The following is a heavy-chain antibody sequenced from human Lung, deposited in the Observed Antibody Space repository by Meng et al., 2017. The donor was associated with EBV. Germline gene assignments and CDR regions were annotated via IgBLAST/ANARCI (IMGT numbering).Heavy chain of an antibody. J-gene: IGHJ4*02. CDR1: GYRFSTHV. V-gene: IGHV7-4-1*02. D-gene: IGHD3-3*01. CDR2: ISTNTGEA. CDR3: ARVAPSGYRYFDY. Sequence: SELKKRGALDKFSCKASGYRFSTHVMNWVRQAPGQGLEWMGRISTNTGEATYAQGFTGRFVFSLDTSVSTAYLEISSLKAEDTAVYYCARVAPSGYRYFDYWGQGTLVTVSS.